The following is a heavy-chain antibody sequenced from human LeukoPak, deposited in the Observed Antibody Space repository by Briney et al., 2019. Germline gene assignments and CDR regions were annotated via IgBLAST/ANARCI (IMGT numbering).Heavy chain of an antibody. Sequence: GRSLKISCEGSGYSFSYYWIGWVRQMPGKGLGWMGIIYPGDSDTRYSPSFQGQVTISADKSIRTAYLQWSSLKASDTAMYYCARSRDGYNKDAFDIWGQGTLVTVSS. J-gene: IGHJ3*02. CDR3: ARSRDGYNKDAFDI. CDR2: IYPGDSDT. V-gene: IGHV5-51*03. CDR1: GYSFSYYW. D-gene: IGHD5-24*01.